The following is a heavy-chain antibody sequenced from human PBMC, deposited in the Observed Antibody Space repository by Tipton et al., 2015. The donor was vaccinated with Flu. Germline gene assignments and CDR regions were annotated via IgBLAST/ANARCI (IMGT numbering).Heavy chain of an antibody. CDR1: GFRFNTFW. Sequence: AASGFRFNTFWMNWVRQAPGKGLEWVAIIKQDASEKLYVDSVEGRFTISRDNAINSLSLQMDSLRGDDTAVYYCAGGSGWLITDWGQGTLVTVSS. CDR2: IKQDASEK. J-gene: IGHJ4*02. D-gene: IGHD6-19*01. CDR3: AGGSGWLITD. V-gene: IGHV3-7*01.